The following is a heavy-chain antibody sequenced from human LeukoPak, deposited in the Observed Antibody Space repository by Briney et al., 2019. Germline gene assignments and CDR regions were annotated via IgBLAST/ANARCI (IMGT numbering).Heavy chain of an antibody. J-gene: IGHJ6*03. D-gene: IGHD3-3*01. V-gene: IGHV1-69*06. Sequence: SVKVSCKASGGTFSSYAISWVRQAPGQGLEWMGGIITIFGTANYAQKFQGRVTITADKSTSTAYMELSSLRSEDTAVYYCARVPEWPHSSKYYYYYYYMDVWGKGTTVTVSS. CDR3: ARVPEWPHSSKYYYYYYYMDV. CDR1: GGTFSSYA. CDR2: IITIFGTA.